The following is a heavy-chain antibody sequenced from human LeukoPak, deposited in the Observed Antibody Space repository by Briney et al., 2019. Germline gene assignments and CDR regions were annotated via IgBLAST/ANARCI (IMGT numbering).Heavy chain of an antibody. Sequence: PGGSLRLSCAVSGFGVHTFAMSWVRLTPGKGLEWLASITKYDGRVYYADSVKGRFTISRDNSNNTLYLQLNSLRAEDTAVYYCARDRYSSGWYGDFDCWGQGTLVTVSS. J-gene: IGHJ4*02. CDR1: GFGVHTFA. D-gene: IGHD6-19*01. V-gene: IGHV3-23*01. CDR3: ARDRYSSGWYGDFDC. CDR2: ITKYDGRV.